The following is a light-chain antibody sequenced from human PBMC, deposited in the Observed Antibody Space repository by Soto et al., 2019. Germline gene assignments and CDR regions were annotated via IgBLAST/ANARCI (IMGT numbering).Light chain of an antibody. Sequence: EIVLTQSPGTLSLSPGERATLSCRASQSVSSSYLAWYQQQPGQAPSLLIYGASSRATGIPDRFSGSGSGTDCTLTISRLEPEDFAVYYCQQYGSSLLTFGGGTKVEIK. CDR1: QSVSSSY. CDR3: QQYGSSLLT. V-gene: IGKV3-20*01. CDR2: GAS. J-gene: IGKJ4*02.